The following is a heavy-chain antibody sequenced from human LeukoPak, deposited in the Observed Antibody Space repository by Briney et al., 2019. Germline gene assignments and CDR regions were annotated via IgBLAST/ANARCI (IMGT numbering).Heavy chain of an antibody. D-gene: IGHD3-22*01. CDR1: GFTFSSYT. CDR2: ISSSSHYI. V-gene: IGHV3-21*01. CDR3: VRVGDYYDSGGYQGFDY. Sequence: GGSLRLSCAASGFTFSSYTMNWVRQAPGKGLEWVSSISSSSHYIYYADSVKGRFTISRDNAKNSVYLQMNSLRDEDTAVYYCVRVGDYYDSGGYQGFDYWGQGTLVTVSS. J-gene: IGHJ4*02.